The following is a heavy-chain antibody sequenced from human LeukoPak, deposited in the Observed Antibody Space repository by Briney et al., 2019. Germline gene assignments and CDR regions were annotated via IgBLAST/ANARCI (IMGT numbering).Heavy chain of an antibody. CDR1: GFTFSTYN. CDR3: AKDGSYYFDY. J-gene: IGHJ4*02. V-gene: IGHV3-23*01. Sequence: PGGSLRLSCAASGFTFSTYNMNWVRQAPGKGLEWVFAVGGTDGRTYYAAFVKGRFTIYRDNSKNTLYLQMNSLRAEDTAVYYCAKDGSYYFDYWGQGTLVTVSS. CDR2: VGGTDGRT.